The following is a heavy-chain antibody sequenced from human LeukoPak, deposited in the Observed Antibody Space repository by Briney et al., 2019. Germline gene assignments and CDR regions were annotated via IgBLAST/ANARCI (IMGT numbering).Heavy chain of an antibody. CDR2: IYYSGST. D-gene: IGHD4-23*01. J-gene: IGHJ4*02. CDR3: ARGRLGGNFDY. CDR1: GGSISSGGYY. V-gene: IGHV4-31*03. Sequence: KPSETLSLTCTVSGGSISSGGYYWSWIRQHPGKGLEWIGYIYYSGSTYYNPSLKSRVTISVDTSKNQCSLKLSSVTAADTAVYYCARGRLGGNFDYWGQGTLVTVSS.